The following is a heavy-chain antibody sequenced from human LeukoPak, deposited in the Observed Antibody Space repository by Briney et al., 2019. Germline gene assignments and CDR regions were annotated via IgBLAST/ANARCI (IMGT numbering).Heavy chain of an antibody. CDR3: AKDRCRVGALDY. CDR1: GFTFSSYA. V-gene: IGHV3-23*01. J-gene: IGHJ4*02. D-gene: IGHD1-26*01. Sequence: TGGSLRLSCAASGFTFSSYAMSWVRQAPGKGLEWVSAISGSGGSTYYADSVKGRFTISRDNSKNTLYLQMNSLRAEDTAVYYCAKDRCRVGALDYWGQGTLVTVSS. CDR2: ISGSGGST.